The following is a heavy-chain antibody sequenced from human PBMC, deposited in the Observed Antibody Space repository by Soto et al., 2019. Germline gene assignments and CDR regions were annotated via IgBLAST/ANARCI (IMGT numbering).Heavy chain of an antibody. CDR3: AKAELTGAHPAPFDY. CDR1: GFTFSDYY. Sequence: GGSLRLSCAASGFTFSDYYMSWIRQAPGKGLEWVSYISSSSSDTKYADSVKGRFTISRDNAKNSLYLQMNSLRAEDTAVYYCAKAELTGAHPAPFDYWGQGTLVTVSS. CDR2: ISSSSSDT. J-gene: IGHJ4*02. D-gene: IGHD3-10*01. V-gene: IGHV3-11*05.